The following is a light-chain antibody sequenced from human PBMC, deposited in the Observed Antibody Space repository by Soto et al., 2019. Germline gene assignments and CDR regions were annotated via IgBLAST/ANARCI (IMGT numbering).Light chain of an antibody. J-gene: IGKJ4*01. Sequence: ENLLTQSPATLSLSPGERATLACRASQSVSSYLAWYQQEPGQAPRLLIYDASNRATGIPARFSGSGSGTDFTLTISSLEPEDFAVYYCQQRSNWPPTFGGGTNVDI. CDR2: DAS. V-gene: IGKV3-11*01. CDR1: QSVSSY. CDR3: QQRSNWPPT.